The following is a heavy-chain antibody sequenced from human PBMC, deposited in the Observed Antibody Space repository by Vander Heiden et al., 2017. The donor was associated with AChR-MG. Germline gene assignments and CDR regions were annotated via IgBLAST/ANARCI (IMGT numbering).Heavy chain of an antibody. CDR3: ASSARRRYYYDSSGYYRYDY. V-gene: IGHV4-34*01. CDR1: GGSFSGSY. J-gene: IGHJ4*02. D-gene: IGHD3-22*01. Sequence: QVQLQQWGAGLLKPSETLSLTCAVYGGSFSGSYWSWIRQPPGKGLEWIGEINHSGSTNYNPSLKSRVTISVDTSKNQFSLKLSSVTAADTAVYYCASSARRRYYYDSSGYYRYDYWGQGTLVTVSS. CDR2: INHSGST.